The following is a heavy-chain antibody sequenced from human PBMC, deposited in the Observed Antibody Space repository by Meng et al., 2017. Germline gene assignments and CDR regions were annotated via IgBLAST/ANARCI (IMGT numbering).Heavy chain of an antibody. CDR3: ASSAREGIAAAEG. CDR2: ISYDGSNK. CDR1: GFTFSSYA. D-gene: IGHD6-13*01. V-gene: IGHV3-30*04. Sequence: GESLKISCAASGFTFSSYAMHWVRQAPGKGLEWVAVISYDGSNKYYADSVKGRFTISRDNSKNTLYLQMNSVRAEDTAVYYCASSAREGIAAAEGWGQGTLVTVSS. J-gene: IGHJ4*02.